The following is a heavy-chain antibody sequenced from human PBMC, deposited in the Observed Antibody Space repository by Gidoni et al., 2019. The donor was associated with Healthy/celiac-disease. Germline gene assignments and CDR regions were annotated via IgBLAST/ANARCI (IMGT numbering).Heavy chain of an antibody. CDR2: IGTAGDT. V-gene: IGHV3-13*01. CDR1: GFTFSSYD. Sequence: EVQLVESGGGLVQPGGSLRLSCAASGFTFSSYDMHWVRQATGKGLEWVSAIGTAGDTYYPGSVKGRFTISRENAKNSLYLQMNSLRAGDTAVYYCARAGHYYYYMDVWGKGTTVTVSS. CDR3: ARAGHYYYYMDV. J-gene: IGHJ6*03.